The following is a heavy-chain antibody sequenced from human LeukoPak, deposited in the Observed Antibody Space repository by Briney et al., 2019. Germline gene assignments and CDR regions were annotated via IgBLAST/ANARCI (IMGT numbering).Heavy chain of an antibody. J-gene: IGHJ3*02. D-gene: IGHD3-3*01. CDR3: AKDITIFGVVIIPFSAFDI. V-gene: IGHV3-30*04. CDR2: ISYDGSNK. Sequence: PGGSLRLSCAASGFTFSSYAMHWVRQAPGKGLEWVAVISYDGSNKYYADSVKGRFTLSRDNSKKPLYVQMNRLSADDTAVYLCAKDITIFGVVIIPFSAFDIWGQGTMVTVSS. CDR1: GFTFSSYA.